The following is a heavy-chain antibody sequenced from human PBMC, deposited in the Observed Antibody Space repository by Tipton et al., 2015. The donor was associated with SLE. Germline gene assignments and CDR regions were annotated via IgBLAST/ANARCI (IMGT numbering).Heavy chain of an antibody. D-gene: IGHD4-17*01. CDR2: IYYTGST. Sequence: GLVKPSETLSLTCVVSGGSISSYYWSWIRQPPGKGLEWIGFIYYTGSTTYNPSLKSRVSISVDKSKNQFSLKLSSVTVADTAVYYCQGVHGDPRGYYYGMDVWGQGTTVTVSS. J-gene: IGHJ6*02. CDR3: QGVHGDPRGYYYGMDV. CDR1: GGSISSYY. V-gene: IGHV4-59*03.